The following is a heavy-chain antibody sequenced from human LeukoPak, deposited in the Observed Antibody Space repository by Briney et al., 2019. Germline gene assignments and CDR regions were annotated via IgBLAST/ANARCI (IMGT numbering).Heavy chain of an antibody. CDR2: IYYSGST. V-gene: IGHV4-59*01. Sequence: SETLSLTCTVSGGSISSYYWSWIRQPPGKGLEWIGYIYYSGSTNYNPSLKSRVTISVDTPKNQFSLKLSSVTAADTAVYYCARPYYYGSGSIDAFDIWGQGTMVTVSS. D-gene: IGHD3-10*01. CDR3: ARPYYYGSGSIDAFDI. J-gene: IGHJ3*02. CDR1: GGSISSYY.